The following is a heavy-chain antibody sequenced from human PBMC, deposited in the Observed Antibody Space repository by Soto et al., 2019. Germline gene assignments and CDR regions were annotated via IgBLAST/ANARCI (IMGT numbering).Heavy chain of an antibody. CDR3: ARASSGWEGPLGY. V-gene: IGHV3-66*01. Sequence: GGSLRLSCAASGFTVSSNYMSWVRQAPGKGLEWVSVIYSGGSTYYADSVKGRFTISRDNSKNTLYLQMNSLRAEDTAVYYCARASSGWEGPLGYWGQGTLVTVSS. J-gene: IGHJ4*02. CDR2: IYSGGST. D-gene: IGHD6-19*01. CDR1: GFTVSSNY.